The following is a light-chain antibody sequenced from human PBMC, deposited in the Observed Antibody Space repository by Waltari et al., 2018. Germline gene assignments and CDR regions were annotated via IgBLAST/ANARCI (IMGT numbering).Light chain of an antibody. CDR1: QGISNS. CDR3: QQYYTTPHT. Sequence: DIQMTQSPSSVSASVGDRVAITCRASQGISNSLAWYQQKPGKAPKLLIYLTSSLESGVPSRFSGSGSGTDFTLTISSLQAEDVAVYYCQQYYTTPHTFGPGTQVDVK. J-gene: IGKJ3*01. CDR2: LTS. V-gene: IGKV1-12*01.